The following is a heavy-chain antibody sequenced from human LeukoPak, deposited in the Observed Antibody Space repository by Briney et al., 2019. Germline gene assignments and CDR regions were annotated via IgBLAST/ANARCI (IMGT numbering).Heavy chain of an antibody. J-gene: IGHJ6*03. CDR2: INHSGST. CDR3: AGKLVSFYYYYMDV. Sequence: GSLRLSCAASGFTVSSNYMSWVRQAPGKGLEWIGEINHSGSTNYNPSLKSRVTISVDTSKNQFSLKLSSVTTADTAVYYCAGKLVSFYYYYMDVWGKGTTVTISS. CDR1: GFTVSSNY. D-gene: IGHD1-7*01. V-gene: IGHV4-34*08.